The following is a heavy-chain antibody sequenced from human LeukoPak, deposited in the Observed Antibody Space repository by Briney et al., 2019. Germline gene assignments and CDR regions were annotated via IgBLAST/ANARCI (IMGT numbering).Heavy chain of an antibody. CDR3: ARGGRGYDILTGYREVGDAFDI. J-gene: IGHJ3*02. CDR1: GGSLSGYN. CDR2: INHSGST. V-gene: IGHV4-34*01. Sequence: SETLSLTCAVYGGSLSGYNWSWIRQPPRKGLEWIGEINHSGSTNYNPSLKSRVTISVDTSKNQFSLKLPSVTAADTAVYYCARGGRGYDILTGYREVGDAFDIWGQGTMVTVSS. D-gene: IGHD3-9*01.